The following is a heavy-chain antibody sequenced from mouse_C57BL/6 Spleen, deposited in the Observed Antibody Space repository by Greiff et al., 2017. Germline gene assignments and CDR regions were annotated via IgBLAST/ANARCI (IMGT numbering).Heavy chain of an antibody. CDR2: ISYSGST. D-gene: IGHD1-1*01. CDR3: ARGSRNYFDY. J-gene: IGHJ2*01. V-gene: IGHV3-1*01. CDR1: GYSITSGYD. Sequence: EVQLVESGPGMVKPSQSLSLTCTVTGYSITSGYDWHWIRHFPGNKLEWMGYISYSGSTNYNPSLKSRISITHDTSKNHFFLKLNSVTTEDTATYYCARGSRNYFDYWGQGTTLTVSS.